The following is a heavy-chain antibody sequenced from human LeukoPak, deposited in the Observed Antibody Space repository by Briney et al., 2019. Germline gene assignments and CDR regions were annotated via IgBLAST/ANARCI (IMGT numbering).Heavy chain of an antibody. CDR3: ASMYSCDWYESNWLPP. V-gene: IGHV1-2*02. Sequence: GASVKVSCKASGYTFTGYYMHWVRQAPGQGLEGMGWINPNSGGTNYAQKFQGRVTMTRDMSTSTGYMELSSLRSDDTAVDYCASMYSCDWYESNWLPPWGQGPLVRVS. CDR2: INPNSGGT. J-gene: IGHJ5*02. CDR1: GYTFTGYY. D-gene: IGHD6-13*01.